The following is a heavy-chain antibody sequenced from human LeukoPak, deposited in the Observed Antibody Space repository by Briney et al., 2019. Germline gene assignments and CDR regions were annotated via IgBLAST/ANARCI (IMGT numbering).Heavy chain of an antibody. Sequence: ASVKVSCKASGYTFTSYGISWVRQAPGQGVEWMGWISAYNGNTNYAQKLQGRVTMTTDTSTSTAYMELRSLRSDHTAVYYCARESSGSYNLDYWGQGTLVTVSS. J-gene: IGHJ4*02. V-gene: IGHV1-18*01. CDR1: GYTFTSYG. D-gene: IGHD1-26*01. CDR3: ARESSGSYNLDY. CDR2: ISAYNGNT.